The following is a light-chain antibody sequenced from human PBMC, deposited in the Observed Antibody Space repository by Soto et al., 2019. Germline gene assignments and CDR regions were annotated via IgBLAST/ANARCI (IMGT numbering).Light chain of an antibody. Sequence: DIQMTQSPSSLSASVGDRVTITCRASQSISSYLHWYQQKPGKAPKLLIYAASSLQTGVPSRFSGSGSGTDFSLSISSLQPEDFSTYYCQPSYSTPRTFGEGTKVDVK. J-gene: IGKJ1*01. CDR1: QSISSY. CDR3: QPSYSTPRT. CDR2: AAS. V-gene: IGKV1-39*01.